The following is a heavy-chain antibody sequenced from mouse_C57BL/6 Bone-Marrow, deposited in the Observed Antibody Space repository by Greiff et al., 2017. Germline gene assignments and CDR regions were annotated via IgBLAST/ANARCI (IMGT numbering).Heavy chain of an antibody. Sequence: EVHLVESGGGLVKPGGSLKLSCAASGFTFSSYAMSWVRQTPEKRLEWVATISDGGSYTYYPDNVKGRFTISRDNAKNHLYLQMSHLKSEDTALYYCARTYWDGIAYWCQGTLVPVSA. J-gene: IGHJ3*01. V-gene: IGHV5-4*01. D-gene: IGHD4-1*01. CDR1: GFTFSSYA. CDR2: ISDGGSYT. CDR3: ARTYWDGIAY.